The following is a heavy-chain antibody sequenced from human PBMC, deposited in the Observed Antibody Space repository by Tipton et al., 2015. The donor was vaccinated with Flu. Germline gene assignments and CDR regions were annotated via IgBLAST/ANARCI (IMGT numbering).Heavy chain of an antibody. V-gene: IGHV3-49*03. CDR2: IRSRDYGGTT. CDR3: TRDQRAAARVY. J-gene: IGHJ4*02. CDR1: GFTFGDYA. Sequence: RSLRLSCTASGFTFGDYAVSWFRQAPGKGLEWVGFIRSRDYGGTTEYAASVKGRFTVSRDDSKSIAYLQMDSLKTEDTAMYYCTRDQRAAARVYWGQGTLVTVSS. D-gene: IGHD6-6*01.